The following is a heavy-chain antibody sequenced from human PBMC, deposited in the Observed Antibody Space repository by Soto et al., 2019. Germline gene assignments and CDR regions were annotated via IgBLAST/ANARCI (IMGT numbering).Heavy chain of an antibody. Sequence: GGSLRLSCAASGFTVSSNYMSWVRQAPGKGLEWVSVLYSGGSTYYADSVKGRFTIPRDNSRNTPFLQMNSLRAEDTAVYYCARSADYTSYLFDYWGQGTLVTVSS. CDR2: LYSGGST. CDR3: ARSADYTSYLFDY. V-gene: IGHV3-53*01. CDR1: GFTVSSNY. D-gene: IGHD4-4*01. J-gene: IGHJ4*02.